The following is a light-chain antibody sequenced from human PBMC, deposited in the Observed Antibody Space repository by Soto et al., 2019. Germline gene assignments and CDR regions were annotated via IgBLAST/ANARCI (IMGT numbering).Light chain of an antibody. CDR3: QQSYSTPYI. CDR2: AAS. J-gene: IGKJ2*01. V-gene: IGKV1-39*01. CDR1: QSISNY. Sequence: DIQMTQSPCSLSASVGDRVTITCRASQSISNYLNWYQQKPGKAPKFLIFAASSLQTGVPSRFSGSGSGTDFTLTISRLQPEDFATYYCQQSYSTPYIFGQGTKLEIK.